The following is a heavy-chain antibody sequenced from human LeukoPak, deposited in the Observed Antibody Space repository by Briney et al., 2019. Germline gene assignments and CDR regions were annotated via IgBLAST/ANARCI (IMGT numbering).Heavy chain of an antibody. V-gene: IGHV4-34*01. Sequence: SETLSLTCAVYGGSFSGYYWSWIRQPPGKGLEWIGEINHSGSTNYNPSLKSRVTISVDTSKNQFSLKLSSVTAADTAVYYCARGGDIVVVPAAKSVWFDPWGQGTLVTVSS. D-gene: IGHD2-2*01. CDR1: GGSFSGYY. J-gene: IGHJ5*02. CDR3: ARGGDIVVVPAAKSVWFDP. CDR2: INHSGST.